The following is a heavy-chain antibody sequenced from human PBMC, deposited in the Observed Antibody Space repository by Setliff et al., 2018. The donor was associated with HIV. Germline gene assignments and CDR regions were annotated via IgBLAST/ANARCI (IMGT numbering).Heavy chain of an antibody. CDR1: GYAFRDYY. CDR2: VDPKDGET. J-gene: IGHJ4*02. D-gene: IGHD3-9*01. V-gene: IGHV1-69-2*01. Sequence: ASVKVSCKASGYAFRDYYIHWVQQAPGKGLEWMGRVDPKDGETMYAQKFQGRVTITADRSTNTAYMELSSLSSYDTALYFCATFDYNLLTGCPCWGQGTRVPSPQ. CDR3: ATFDYNLLTGCPC.